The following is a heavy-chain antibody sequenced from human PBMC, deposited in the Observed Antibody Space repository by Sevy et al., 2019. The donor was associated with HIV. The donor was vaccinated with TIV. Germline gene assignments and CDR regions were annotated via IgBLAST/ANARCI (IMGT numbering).Heavy chain of an antibody. D-gene: IGHD3-22*01. J-gene: IGHJ4*02. V-gene: IGHV2-70*04. CDR2: IDWDDDK. CDR1: GFSLSTNKMR. CDR3: AREFRSSGYFDY. Sequence: SGPTLVKPTQTLTLTCTFSGFSLSTNKMRVSWIRQPPGKALEWLTCIDWDDDKFYSTSLKTRLTISKDTSKNQVVLTMTNMDPVDTATYYYAREFRSSGYFDYWGQGTLVTVSS.